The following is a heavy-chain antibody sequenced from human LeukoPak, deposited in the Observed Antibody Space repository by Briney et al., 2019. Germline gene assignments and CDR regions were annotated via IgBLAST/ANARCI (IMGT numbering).Heavy chain of an antibody. D-gene: IGHD3-22*01. CDR2: ISYDGSVK. CDR3: AKDPIRDHYDTIPSYYFDS. CDR1: GFAFSTYA. J-gene: IGHJ4*02. V-gene: IGHV3-30-3*01. Sequence: GGSLRLSCAASGFAFSTYAMHWVRQAPGKGLEWVAVISYDGSVKYYADSVKGRFTISRDNSKNTLFLQMNSLRADDTAVYYCAKDPIRDHYDTIPSYYFDSWGQGTLVTVSS.